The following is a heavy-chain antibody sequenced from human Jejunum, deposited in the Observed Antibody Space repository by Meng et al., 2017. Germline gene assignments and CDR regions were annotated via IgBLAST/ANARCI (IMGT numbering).Heavy chain of an antibody. V-gene: IGHV3-74*01. D-gene: IGHD3/OR15-3a*01. CDR1: GFMFSDLW. CDR3: TRDPLAYGTSFEH. CDR2: INSDGSVA. Sequence: GTLKISCAASGFMFSDLWMHWVRQVPGKGLVWVSRINSDGSVAIYADSVKGRFTISRDNAKNTLYLEMNSLRAEDTGVYYCTRDPLAYGTSFEHWGQGTLVTVSS. J-gene: IGHJ4*02.